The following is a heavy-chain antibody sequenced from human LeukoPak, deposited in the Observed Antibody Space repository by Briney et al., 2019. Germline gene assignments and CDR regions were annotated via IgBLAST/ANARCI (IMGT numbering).Heavy chain of an antibody. CDR2: ISSSGSTI. CDR3: ARGPFTTDLDY. D-gene: IGHD4-17*01. Sequence: GGSLRLSCAASGFTFSSYEMNWVRQAPGKGLEWVPYISSSGSTIYYADSVKGRFTISRDNAKNSLYLQMNSLRAEDTAVYYCARGPFTTDLDYWGQGTLVTVSS. V-gene: IGHV3-48*03. CDR1: GFTFSSYE. J-gene: IGHJ4*02.